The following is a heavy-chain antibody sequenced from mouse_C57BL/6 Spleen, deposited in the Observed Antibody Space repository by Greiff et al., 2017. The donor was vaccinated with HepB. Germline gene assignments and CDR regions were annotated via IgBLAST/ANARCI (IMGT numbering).Heavy chain of an antibody. D-gene: IGHD1-1*01. Sequence: VQLKESGGGLVKPGGSLKLSCAASGFTFSDYGMHWVRQAPEKGLEWVAYISSGSSTIYYADTVKGRFTISRDNAKNTLFLQMTSLRSEDTAMYYCARNDYGSYYYAMDYWGQGTSVTVSS. J-gene: IGHJ4*01. CDR3: ARNDYGSYYYAMDY. CDR2: ISSGSSTI. V-gene: IGHV5-17*01. CDR1: GFTFSDYG.